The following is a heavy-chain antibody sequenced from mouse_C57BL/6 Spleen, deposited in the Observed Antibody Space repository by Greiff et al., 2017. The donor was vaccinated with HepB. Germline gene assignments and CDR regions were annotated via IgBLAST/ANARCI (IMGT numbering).Heavy chain of an antibody. CDR2: IYPGDGDT. J-gene: IGHJ2*01. CDR3: AREDYYVFDY. V-gene: IGHV1-82*01. D-gene: IGHD1-1*01. Sequence: QVQLQQSGPELVKPGASVKISCKASGYAFSSSWMNWVKQRPGKGLEWIGRIYPGDGDTNYNGKFKGKATLTADKSSSTAYMQLSSLTSEDSAVYFCAREDYYVFDYWGQGTTLTVSS. CDR1: GYAFSSSW.